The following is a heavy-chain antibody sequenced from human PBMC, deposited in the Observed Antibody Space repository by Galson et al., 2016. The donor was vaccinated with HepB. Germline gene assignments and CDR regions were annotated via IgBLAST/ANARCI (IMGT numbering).Heavy chain of an antibody. J-gene: IGHJ6*02. CDR2: IWYSGKNK. Sequence: SLRLSCAASGFAFDSHGMHWVRQAPGKGLEWVALIWYSGKNKYYSDSVRGRFTISRDNSMKKVYLEMNSLRIEYTGLYYCARESPRSSGWDNLYYHGMDVWGRGTTVIVSS. V-gene: IGHV3-33*01. D-gene: IGHD6-25*01. CDR1: GFAFDSHG. CDR3: ARESPRSSGWDNLYYHGMDV.